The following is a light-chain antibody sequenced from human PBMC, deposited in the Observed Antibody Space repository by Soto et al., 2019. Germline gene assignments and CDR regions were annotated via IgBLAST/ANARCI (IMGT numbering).Light chain of an antibody. Sequence: EIVLTQSPGTLSLSPGERATLSCRASQSVRISYLAWYQQKPGQAPRLLIYGASSRATGIPDRFSGSGSGTQFTLTISRLEPEDFAVYYCQQYISSPRTFGGGTKVEI. CDR2: GAS. V-gene: IGKV3-20*01. CDR3: QQYISSPRT. J-gene: IGKJ4*01. CDR1: QSVRISY.